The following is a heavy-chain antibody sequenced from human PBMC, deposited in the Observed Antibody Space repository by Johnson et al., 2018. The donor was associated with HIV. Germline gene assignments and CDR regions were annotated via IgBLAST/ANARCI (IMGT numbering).Heavy chain of an antibody. CDR3: AKGGSGTTRIRAQKGAFDI. CDR1: GFTFDDFG. D-gene: IGHD6-19*01. CDR2: IYSGGST. V-gene: IGHV3-NL1*01. J-gene: IGHJ3*02. Sequence: QVQLVESGGGVVQPGRSLRLSCAASGFTFDDFGMGWVRQAPGKGLEWVSIIYSGGSTYYAESVKGRFIISRDNSKNTLYLQMNSLRAEDTAVYYCAKGGSGTTRIRAQKGAFDIWGQGTMVTVSS.